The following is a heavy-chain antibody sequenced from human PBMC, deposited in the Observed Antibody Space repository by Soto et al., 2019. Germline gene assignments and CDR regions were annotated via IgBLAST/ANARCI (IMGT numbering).Heavy chain of an antibody. V-gene: IGHV3-30-3*01. J-gene: IGHJ4*02. D-gene: IGHD3-10*01. CDR2: ISYDGSNK. CDR1: GFTFSSYA. Sequence: GGSLRLSCAASGFTFSSYAMHWVRQAPGKGLEWVAVISYDGSNKYYADSVKGRFTISRDNSKNTLYLQMNSLRAEDTAVYYCASTPDGRYYGSGEVINDYWGQGTLVTVSS. CDR3: ASTPDGRYYGSGEVINDY.